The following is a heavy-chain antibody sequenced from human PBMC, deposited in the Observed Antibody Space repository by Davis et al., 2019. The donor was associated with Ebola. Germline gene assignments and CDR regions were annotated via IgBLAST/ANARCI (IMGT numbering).Heavy chain of an antibody. Sequence: GESLKISCAASGFTFSDYAMHWVRQAPGKGLEWVAVISFDGTAGYYADSVKGRFTISRDSSKNTLYLQMNSLRAEDTAVYFCARGGEDIVVVISSTLDYWGQGTLVTVSS. D-gene: IGHD2-15*01. J-gene: IGHJ4*02. CDR1: GFTFSDYA. CDR2: ISFDGTAG. CDR3: ARGGEDIVVVISSTLDY. V-gene: IGHV3-30-3*01.